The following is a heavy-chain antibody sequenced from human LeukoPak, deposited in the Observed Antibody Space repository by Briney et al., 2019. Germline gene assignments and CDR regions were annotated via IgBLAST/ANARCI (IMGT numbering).Heavy chain of an antibody. Sequence: GGSLRLSCAASGFTFSSYAMHWVRQAPGKGLEWVTFIRNDGSNKYYADSVKGRFTIPRDNSKNTLYLQMNSLRPEDTAVYYCARVLRRDGYNYDWGQGTMVTVSS. J-gene: IGHJ3*01. CDR2: IRNDGSNK. D-gene: IGHD5-24*01. CDR3: ARVLRRDGYNYD. CDR1: GFTFSSYA. V-gene: IGHV3-30*02.